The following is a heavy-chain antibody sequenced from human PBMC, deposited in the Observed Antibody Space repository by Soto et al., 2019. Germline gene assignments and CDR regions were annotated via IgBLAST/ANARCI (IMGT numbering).Heavy chain of an antibody. V-gene: IGHV4-31*03. CDR3: TREPLL. CDR1: GGSIRRGGYY. CDR2: IYYSGSP. Sequence: QVQLQASGPGLVKPSQTLSLTCTVSGGSIRRGGYYLSWIRQHPGKGLEWIGYIYYSGSPDSNPALKSRVTISVDTSKNPCSLKLSSVTAADTAVYYYTREPLLWGQGTLVTVSS. J-gene: IGHJ4*02.